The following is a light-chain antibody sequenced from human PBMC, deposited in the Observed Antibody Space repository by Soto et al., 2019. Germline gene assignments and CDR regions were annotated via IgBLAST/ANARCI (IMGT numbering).Light chain of an antibody. CDR3: QQYNSYSPT. CDR1: QGISSW. CDR2: DAS. Sequence: DIQLTQSPSSVSASVGDRVTITCLASQGISSWLAWYQQKLGKAPNLLIYDASTLQSGVPSRFSGSGSGTDFTLTISSLHPDDFATYYCQQYNSYSPTFGQGTKVDIK. J-gene: IGKJ1*01. V-gene: IGKV1D-16*01.